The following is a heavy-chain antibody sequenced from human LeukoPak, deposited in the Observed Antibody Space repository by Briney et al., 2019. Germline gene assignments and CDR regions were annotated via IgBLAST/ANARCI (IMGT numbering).Heavy chain of an antibody. Sequence: SVKVSCKASGGTFSSHAVSWVRQAPGQGLEWMGGIIPIFGTANYAQKFQGRVTITADESTSTAYMELSSLRSEDTAVYYCARVNVRGSYPVVNAFDIWGQGTMVTVSS. CDR2: IIPIFGTA. CDR1: GGTFSSHA. V-gene: IGHV1-69*13. J-gene: IGHJ3*02. CDR3: ARVNVRGSYPVVNAFDI. D-gene: IGHD1-26*01.